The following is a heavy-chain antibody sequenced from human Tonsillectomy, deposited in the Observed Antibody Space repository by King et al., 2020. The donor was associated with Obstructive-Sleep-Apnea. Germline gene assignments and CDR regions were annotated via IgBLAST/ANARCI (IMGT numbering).Heavy chain of an antibody. D-gene: IGHD3-9*01. Sequence: QLQESGPGLVKPSETLSLTCTVSGDSITNDRYYWAWIRQPPGKGFEWLGSIYYSGATYYNWSLRSRVAVSMDTSKNEVYLKVTSVTAPDTAVYYCAREPQYNPLTGSYDPHFDYWGPGTLVTVSS. V-gene: IGHV4-39*07. CDR3: AREPQYNPLTGSYDPHFDY. CDR2: IYYSGAT. J-gene: IGHJ4*02. CDR1: GDSITNDRYY.